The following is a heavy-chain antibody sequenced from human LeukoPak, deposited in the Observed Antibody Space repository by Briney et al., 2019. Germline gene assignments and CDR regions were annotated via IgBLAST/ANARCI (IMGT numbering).Heavy chain of an antibody. CDR3: ARNGREARHFQH. J-gene: IGHJ1*01. CDR2: MNPNSGNT. D-gene: IGHD6-6*01. CDR1: GYTFSNYD. V-gene: IGHV1-8*03. Sequence: ASVKVSCKASGYTFSNYDTNWVRQATGQGLEWMGWMNPNSGNTGYVQKFQGRITFTRDTSTTTAYMELTSLRSEDTAVYYCARNGREARHFQHWGQGTLVNVSS.